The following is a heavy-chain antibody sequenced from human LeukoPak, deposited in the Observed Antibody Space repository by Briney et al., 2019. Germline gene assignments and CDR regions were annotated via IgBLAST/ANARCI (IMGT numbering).Heavy chain of an antibody. CDR1: GGSFSGYY. V-gene: IGHV4-34*01. D-gene: IGHD3-22*01. CDR2: INHSGST. J-gene: IGHJ4*02. Sequence: SETLSLTRAVYGGSFSGYYWSWIRQPPGKGLEWIGEINHSGSTNYNPSLKSRVTISVDTSKNQFSLKLSSVTAADTAVYYCARATGYYYDSSGYYEWGQGTLVTVSS. CDR3: ARATGYYYDSSGYYE.